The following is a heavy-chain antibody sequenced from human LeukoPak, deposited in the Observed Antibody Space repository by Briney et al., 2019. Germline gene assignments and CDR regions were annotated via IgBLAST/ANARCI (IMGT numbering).Heavy chain of an antibody. J-gene: IGHJ4*02. Sequence: GESLQISFQGSGYRFTSYWIGWVRPMPGKGLEWMGIIYPGDSDTRYSPSFQGQVTISADKSISTAYLQWSSLKASDTAMYYCARHGAADYGSPYDYWGQGTLVTVSS. CDR3: ARHGAADYGSPYDY. V-gene: IGHV5-51*01. D-gene: IGHD3-10*01. CDR1: GYRFTSYW. CDR2: IYPGDSDT.